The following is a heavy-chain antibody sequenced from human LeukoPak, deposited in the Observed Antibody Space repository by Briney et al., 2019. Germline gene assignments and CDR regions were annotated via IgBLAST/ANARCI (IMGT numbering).Heavy chain of an antibody. CDR1: GGTFSSYA. CDR2: IIPIFGTA. CDR3: AREWEYYYGSGSYLGPNYYYGMDV. J-gene: IGHJ6*02. Sequence: SVKVSCKASGGTFSSYAISWVRQAPGQGLEWMGGIIPIFGTANYAQKFQGRVTITADESTSTAYMELSSLRSEDTAVYYCAREWEYYYGSGSYLGPNYYYGMDVWGQGTTVTVSS. V-gene: IGHV1-69*01. D-gene: IGHD3-10*01.